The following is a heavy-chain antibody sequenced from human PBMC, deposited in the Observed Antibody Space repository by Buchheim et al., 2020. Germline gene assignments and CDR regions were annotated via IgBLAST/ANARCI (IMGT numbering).Heavy chain of an antibody. CDR2: TFYRSKWNN. CDR1: GDSVSSNSVT. D-gene: IGHD6-13*01. Sequence: QVQLQESGPGLVKPSQTLSLTCAISGDSVSSNSVTWNWIRQSPSRGLEWLGRTFYRSKWNNDYAVSVKSRITINPDTSKNQVSLQLNSVTPEDTAVYYCARRFRAAAGNWFDAWGQGTL. J-gene: IGHJ5*02. CDR3: ARRFRAAAGNWFDA. V-gene: IGHV6-1*01.